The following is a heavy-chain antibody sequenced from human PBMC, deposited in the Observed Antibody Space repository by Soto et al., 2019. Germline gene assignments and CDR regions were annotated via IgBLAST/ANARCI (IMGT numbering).Heavy chain of an antibody. CDR2: INPSGGST. J-gene: IGHJ6*02. CDR1: GYTFTSYY. D-gene: IGHD1-7*01. V-gene: IGHV1-46*01. CDR3: ARLELRGYYYYYGMDV. Sequence: ASVKVSCKASGYTFTSYYMHWVRQAPGQGLEWMGIINPSGGSTSYAQKFQGRVTITRDTSASTAYMELSSLRSEDTAVYYCARLELRGYYYYYGMDVWGQGTTVTVSS.